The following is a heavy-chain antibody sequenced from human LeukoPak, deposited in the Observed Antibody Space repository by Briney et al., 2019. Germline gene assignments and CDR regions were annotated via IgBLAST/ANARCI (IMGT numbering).Heavy chain of an antibody. D-gene: IGHD6-13*01. J-gene: IGHJ4*02. CDR3: TTASLSGYGYETSYSSSWADFDY. CDR1: GFTFSNAW. CDR2: IKSKTDGGTT. V-gene: IGHV3-15*01. Sequence: RSGGSLRLSCAASGFTFSNAWMSWVRQAPGKGLEWVGRIKSKTDGGTTDYAAPVKGRFTISRDDSKNTLYLQMNSLKTEDTAVYYCTTASLSGYGYETSYSSSWADFDYWGQGTLVTVSS.